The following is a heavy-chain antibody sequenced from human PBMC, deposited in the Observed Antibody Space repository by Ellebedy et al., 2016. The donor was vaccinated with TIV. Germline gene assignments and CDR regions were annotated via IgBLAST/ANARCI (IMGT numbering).Heavy chain of an antibody. V-gene: IGHV1-2*02. CDR1: GYTFTDYY. J-gene: IGHJ6*02. CDR3: ARCHLGYCSGGSCFSYYSYGMDV. Sequence: AASVKVSCKASGYTFTDYYMHCVRQPPGQGLEWMGWINPNSGATKYAQIFQGRVNMTRDTSINTAYMELSSLRSEDTAVYFGARCHLGYCSGGSCFSYYSYGMDVWGQGTTVTVSS. D-gene: IGHD2-15*01. CDR2: INPNSGAT.